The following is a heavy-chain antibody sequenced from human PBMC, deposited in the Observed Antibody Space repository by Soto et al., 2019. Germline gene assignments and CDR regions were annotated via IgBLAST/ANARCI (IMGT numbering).Heavy chain of an antibody. V-gene: IGHV1-8*01. Sequence: QVQLVQSGAEVKKPGASVKVSCKASGYTFTSYDINWVRQATGQGLEWMGWMNPNSGNTGYAQKFQDRVTMTRNTSISTAYMELSSLRSEDTAVYYCARVVGYSSSWYHPPRYFDYWGQGTLVTVSS. CDR2: MNPNSGNT. CDR1: GYTFTSYD. D-gene: IGHD6-13*01. CDR3: ARVVGYSSSWYHPPRYFDY. J-gene: IGHJ4*02.